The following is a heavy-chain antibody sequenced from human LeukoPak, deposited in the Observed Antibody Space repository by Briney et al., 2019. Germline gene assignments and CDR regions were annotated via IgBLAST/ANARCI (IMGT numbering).Heavy chain of an antibody. J-gene: IGHJ3*02. CDR3: ARVVRGYDILTGYEAFDI. CDR2: IWYDGSNK. CDR1: GFTFSNYG. Sequence: PGGSLRLSCAASGFTFSNYGMHWVRQAPGKGLEWVAVIWYDGSNKYYGDSVKGRFTISRDNSKNSLYLQMNSLRAEDTAVYYCARVVRGYDILTGYEAFDIWGQGTMVTVSS. V-gene: IGHV3-33*01. D-gene: IGHD3-9*01.